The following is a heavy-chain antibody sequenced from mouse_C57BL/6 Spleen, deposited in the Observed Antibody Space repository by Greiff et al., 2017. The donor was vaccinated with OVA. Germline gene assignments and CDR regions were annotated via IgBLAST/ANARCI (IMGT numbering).Heavy chain of an antibody. V-gene: IGHV1-53*01. CDR1: GYTFTSYW. Sequence: VQLQQPGPELVKPRDSVKLSCKASGYTFTSYWMNWVKQRPGQGLEWIGNISPSNGGTNYNEKLKSKATLTVDKSSSTAYILLRSLTSADSTVYYCARSGLRGYFDYWGQGTTLPVSS. D-gene: IGHD1-1*01. J-gene: IGHJ2*01. CDR2: ISPSNGGT. CDR3: ARSGLRGYFDY.